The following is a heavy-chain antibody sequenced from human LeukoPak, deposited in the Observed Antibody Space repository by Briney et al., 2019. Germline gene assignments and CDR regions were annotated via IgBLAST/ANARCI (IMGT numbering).Heavy chain of an antibody. J-gene: IGHJ4*02. CDR1: GGSISSSDYY. Sequence: KPSETLSLTCTVSGGSISSSDYYWGWIRQPPGKGLEWIGSIYYSGSTYYNPSLKSRVTISVDTSKNQFSLKLSSVTAADTAVYYCARHLRVGEFFDYWGQGILVTVSS. D-gene: IGHD3-10*01. CDR3: ARHLRVGEFFDY. V-gene: IGHV4-39*01. CDR2: IYYSGST.